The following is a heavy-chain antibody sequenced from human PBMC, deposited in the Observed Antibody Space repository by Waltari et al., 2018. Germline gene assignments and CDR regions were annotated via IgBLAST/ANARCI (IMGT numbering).Heavy chain of an antibody. CDR3: ATSMAVAGKGRGWFDS. CDR1: GFPVSNY. CDR2: IYTGGST. Sequence: EVQLVASGGGLIQPGGSLRLSCAASGFPVSNYLSWVRQAPGKGLEWVSVIYTGGSTDYADSVKGRFTISRDNSKNTLYLQMNSLRAEDTAVYYCATSMAVAGKGRGWFDSWGQGTLVTVSS. V-gene: IGHV3-53*01. D-gene: IGHD6-19*01. J-gene: IGHJ5*01.